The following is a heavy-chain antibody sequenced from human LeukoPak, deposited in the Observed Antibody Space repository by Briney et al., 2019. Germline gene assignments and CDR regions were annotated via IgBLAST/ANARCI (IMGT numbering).Heavy chain of an antibody. Sequence: PSETLSLTCAVSGGSISSGGYSWSWIRQPPGKGLEWIGYIYYSGSTYYNPSLKSRVTISVDTSKNQFSLKLSSVTAADTAVYYCARAETADDILTGQTKYNWFDPWGQGTLVTVSS. CDR2: IYYSGST. CDR1: GGSISSGGYS. CDR3: ARAETADDILTGQTKYNWFDP. J-gene: IGHJ5*02. D-gene: IGHD3-9*01. V-gene: IGHV4-30-4*07.